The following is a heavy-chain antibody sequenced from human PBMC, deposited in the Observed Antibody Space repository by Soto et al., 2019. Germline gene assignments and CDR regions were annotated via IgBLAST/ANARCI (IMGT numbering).Heavy chain of an antibody. D-gene: IGHD3-9*01. CDR1: GFTFSSYW. V-gene: IGHV3-7*03. Sequence: GGSLRLSCAASGFTFSSYWMSWVRRAPGKGLEWVANIKQDGSEKYYVDSVKGRFTISRDNAKNSLYLQMNSLRAEDTAAYYCAREGPYDILTGPDYWGQGTLVTVSS. CDR3: AREGPYDILTGPDY. J-gene: IGHJ4*02. CDR2: IKQDGSEK.